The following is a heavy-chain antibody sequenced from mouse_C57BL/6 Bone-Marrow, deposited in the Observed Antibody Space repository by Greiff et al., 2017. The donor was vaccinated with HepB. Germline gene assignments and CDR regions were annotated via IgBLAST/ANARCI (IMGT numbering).Heavy chain of an antibody. CDR2: IYPGSGNT. D-gene: IGHD2-5*01. Sequence: VQLQQSGAELVRPGASVKLSCKASGYTFTDYYINWVKQRPGQGLEWIARIYPGSGNTYYNEKFKGKATLTAEKSSSTAYMQLSSLTSEDSAVYFCARFPYSNYVNYFDYWGQGTTLTVSS. CDR1: GYTFTDYY. CDR3: ARFPYSNYVNYFDY. V-gene: IGHV1-76*01. J-gene: IGHJ2*01.